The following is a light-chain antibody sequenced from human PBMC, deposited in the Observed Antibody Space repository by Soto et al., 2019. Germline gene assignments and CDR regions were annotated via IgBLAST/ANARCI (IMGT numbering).Light chain of an antibody. CDR2: DAS. J-gene: IGKJ1*01. Sequence: EIVLTQAPATLSLSPGERATLSCTASQSVSSYLAWYQQKPGQDPRLLIYDASNRATGIPARFSGSGSGTDFTLPISRLEPEDFAVYYCQQYGSSLRWTFGQGTKVDIK. V-gene: IGKV3-20*01. CDR3: QQYGSSLRWT. CDR1: QSVSSY.